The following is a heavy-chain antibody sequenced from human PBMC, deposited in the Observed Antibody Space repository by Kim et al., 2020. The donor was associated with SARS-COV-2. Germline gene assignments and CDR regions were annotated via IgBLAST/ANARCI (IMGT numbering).Heavy chain of an antibody. V-gene: IGHV4-59*13. J-gene: IGHJ6*02. CDR2: IYYSGST. Sequence: SETLSLTCTVSGGSISSYYWSWIRQPPGKGLEWIGYIYYSGSTNYNPSLKSRVTISVDTSKNQFSLKLSSVTAADTAVYYCARMGGSYYGGSYYYYGMDVWGQGTTVTLSS. CDR1: GGSISSYY. CDR3: ARMGGSYYGGSYYYYGMDV. D-gene: IGHD1-26*01.